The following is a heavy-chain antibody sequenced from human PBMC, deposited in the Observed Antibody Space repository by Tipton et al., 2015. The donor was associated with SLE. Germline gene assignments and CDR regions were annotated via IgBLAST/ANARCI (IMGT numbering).Heavy chain of an antibody. CDR2: ISGDGGST. D-gene: IGHD2-15*01. CDR3: AKDMDSGGVENWYFDL. Sequence: SLRLSCAASGFTFYDYAMHWVRQAPGMGLGWVSLISGDGGSTYYADSVNGRFTISRDNSKNSLYLQMNSLRTEDTALYYCAKDMDSGGVENWYFDLWGRGTLVTVSS. CDR1: GFTFYDYA. J-gene: IGHJ2*01. V-gene: IGHV3-43*02.